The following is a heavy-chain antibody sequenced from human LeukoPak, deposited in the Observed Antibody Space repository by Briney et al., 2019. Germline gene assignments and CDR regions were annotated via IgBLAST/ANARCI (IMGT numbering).Heavy chain of an antibody. D-gene: IGHD6-13*01. CDR2: IYYSGST. CDR1: GGSISSYY. V-gene: IGHV4-59*12. Sequence: PSETLSLTCTVSGGSISSYYWSWIRQPPGKGLEWIGYIYYSGSTNYNPSLKSRVTISVDTSKNQFSLKLSSVTAADTAVYYCAVVGSSWDAFDIWGQETMVTVSS. J-gene: IGHJ3*02. CDR3: AVVGSSWDAFDI.